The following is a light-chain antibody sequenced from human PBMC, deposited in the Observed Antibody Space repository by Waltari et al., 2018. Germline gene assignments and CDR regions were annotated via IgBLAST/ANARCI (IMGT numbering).Light chain of an antibody. Sequence: QSALTQPASVSGSPGQPITISCTGTSGDIGVFHYVSWYQQHPGKVPKLLIYAVSKRPSGVSNRFSGAKSGNTASLTSSGLQAEDEADYYCSSYTNSNTWVFGGGTKLTVL. CDR3: SSYTNSNTWV. CDR2: AVS. J-gene: IGLJ3*02. V-gene: IGLV2-14*03. CDR1: SGDIGVFHY.